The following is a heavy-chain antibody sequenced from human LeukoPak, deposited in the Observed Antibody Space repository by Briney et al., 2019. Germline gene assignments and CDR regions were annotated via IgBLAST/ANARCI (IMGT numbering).Heavy chain of an antibody. D-gene: IGHD3-9*01. CDR1: GFTFSSYG. J-gene: IGHJ3*02. CDR2: VSYDGSND. Sequence: GGSLRLSCVASGFTFSSYGMHWVRQAPGKGLEWVALVSYDGSNDYYADSVKGRFTISRDNSKNTLYLQMNSLRAEDTAVYYCAKGPKRYNILTGYFVIETAFDIWGQGTMVTVSS. V-gene: IGHV3-30*18. CDR3: AKGPKRYNILTGYFVIETAFDI.